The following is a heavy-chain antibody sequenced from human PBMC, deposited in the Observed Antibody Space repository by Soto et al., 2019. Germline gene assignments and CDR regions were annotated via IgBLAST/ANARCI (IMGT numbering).Heavy chain of an antibody. J-gene: IGHJ6*02. Sequence: GASVKVSCMASGYTFTSYDINWVRQATGQGLEWMGWMNPNSGNTGYAQKFQGRVTMTRNTSISTAYMELSSLRSEDTAVYYCARVNGYCGGDCYSTYYYYGMDVWGQGTTVTVSS. CDR3: ARVNGYCGGDCYSTYYYYGMDV. D-gene: IGHD2-21*02. V-gene: IGHV1-8*01. CDR2: MNPNSGNT. CDR1: GYTFTSYD.